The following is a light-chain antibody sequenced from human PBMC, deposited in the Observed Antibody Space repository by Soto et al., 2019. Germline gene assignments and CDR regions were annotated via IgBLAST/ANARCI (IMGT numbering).Light chain of an antibody. Sequence: IQMPPSPPTLSASVGDRVTITCRASQSISSWLAWSQQKPGKAPKLLIYDASSLESGVPSRFSGSASGTEFTLTISSLQPDDFATYYCQQSYSTPITFGQGTRLEI. V-gene: IGKV1-5*01. CDR2: DAS. J-gene: IGKJ5*01. CDR1: QSISSW. CDR3: QQSYSTPIT.